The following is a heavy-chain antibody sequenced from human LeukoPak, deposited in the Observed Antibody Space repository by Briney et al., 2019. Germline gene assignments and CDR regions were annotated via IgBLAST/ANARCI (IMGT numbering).Heavy chain of an antibody. CDR3: ARFYPSGWYPTYYFDY. D-gene: IGHD6-19*01. Sequence: VKVSCKASGYTFTGYYVHWVRQAPGQGLEWMGWINPNSGGTNYAQKFQGRVTMTRDTSISTAYMELSRLRSDDTAVYYCARFYPSGWYPTYYFDYWGQGTLVTVSS. V-gene: IGHV1-2*02. CDR2: INPNSGGT. CDR1: GYTFTGYY. J-gene: IGHJ4*02.